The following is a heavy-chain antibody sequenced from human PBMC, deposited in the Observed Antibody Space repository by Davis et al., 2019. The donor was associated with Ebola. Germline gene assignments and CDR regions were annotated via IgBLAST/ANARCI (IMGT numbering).Heavy chain of an antibody. V-gene: IGHV3-30*18. CDR3: AKDPEAVAGPDY. CDR1: GFTFSSYG. CDR2: ISYDGSNK. Sequence: GESLKISCAASGFTFSSYGMHWVRQAPGKGLEWVAVISYDGSNKYYADSVKGRFTISRDNSKNTLYLQMNSLRAEDTAVYYCAKDPEAVAGPDYWGQGTLVTVSS. D-gene: IGHD6-19*01. J-gene: IGHJ4*02.